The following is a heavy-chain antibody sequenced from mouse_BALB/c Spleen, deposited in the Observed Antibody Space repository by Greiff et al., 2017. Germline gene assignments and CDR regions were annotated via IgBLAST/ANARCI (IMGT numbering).Heavy chain of an antibody. CDR3: ARKGHYFDY. Sequence: DVKLQESGPGLVKPSQSLSLTCTVTGYSITSDYAWNWIRQFPGNKLEWMGYISYSGSTSYNPSLKSRISITRDTSKNQFFLQLNSVTTEDTATYYCARKGHYFDYWGQGTTLTVSS. CDR2: ISYSGST. CDR1: GYSITSDYA. J-gene: IGHJ2*01. V-gene: IGHV3-2*02.